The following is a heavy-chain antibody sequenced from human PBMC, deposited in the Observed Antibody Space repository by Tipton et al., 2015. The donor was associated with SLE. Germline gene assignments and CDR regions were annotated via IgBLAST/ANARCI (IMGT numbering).Heavy chain of an antibody. CDR3: AGQLSYYYGMDV. CDR1: GFTFSSYA. D-gene: IGHD6-13*01. CDR2: ISYDGSDQ. V-gene: IGHV3-30*04. J-gene: IGHJ6*02. Sequence: SLRLSCAASGFTFSSYALHWVRQAPGKGLEWVAVISYDGSDQYYADSVKGRFTISRDNSGNTLDLQMNSLRADDTAVYYCAGQLSYYYGMDVWGQGTTVTVSS.